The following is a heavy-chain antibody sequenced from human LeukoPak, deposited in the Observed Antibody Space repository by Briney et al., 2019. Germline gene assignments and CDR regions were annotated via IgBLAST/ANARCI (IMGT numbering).Heavy chain of an antibody. CDR2: IYYSGST. D-gene: IGHD2-15*01. CDR3: ARVSSVETNYYFDY. CDR1: GGSISSYY. Sequence: SSETLSLTCTVSGGSISSYYWSWIRQPPGKGLEWIGYIYYSGSTNYNPSLKSRVTISVDTSKNQFSLKLSSVTAADTAVYYRARVSSVETNYYFDYWGQGTLVTVSS. J-gene: IGHJ4*02. V-gene: IGHV4-59*01.